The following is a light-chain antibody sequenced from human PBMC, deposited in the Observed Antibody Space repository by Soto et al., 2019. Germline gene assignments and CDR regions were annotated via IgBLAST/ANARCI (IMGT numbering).Light chain of an antibody. CDR2: LNSDGSH. J-gene: IGLJ2*01. V-gene: IGLV4-69*01. Sequence: QLVLTQSPSASASLGASVKLTCTLSSRHSSYAIAWHQQQPEKGPRYLMKLNSDGSHSKGDGIPDRFSGSSSGAERYLTISSLQSEDEADYYCQTWGTDILEFGGGTKLTVL. CDR1: SRHSSYA. CDR3: QTWGTDILE.